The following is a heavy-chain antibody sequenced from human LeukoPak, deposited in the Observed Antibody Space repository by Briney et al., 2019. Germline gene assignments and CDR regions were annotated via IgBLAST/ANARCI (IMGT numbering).Heavy chain of an antibody. CDR2: IKQDGSEK. Sequence: GGSLRLSCAASGFTFSDYYMGWVRQAPGKGLEWVANIKQDGSEKYYVDSVKGRFTISRDNAKNSLYLQMNSLRAEDTAVYYCARMTYYYGSGSYFFDYWGQGTLVTVSS. D-gene: IGHD3-10*01. CDR3: ARMTYYYGSGSYFFDY. V-gene: IGHV3-7*01. CDR1: GFTFSDYY. J-gene: IGHJ4*02.